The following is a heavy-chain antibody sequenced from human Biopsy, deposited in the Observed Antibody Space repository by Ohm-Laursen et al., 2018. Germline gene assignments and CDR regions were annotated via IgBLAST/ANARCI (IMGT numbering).Heavy chain of an antibody. D-gene: IGHD6-19*01. CDR2: ISYSGNT. CDR1: SGSISSYY. J-gene: IGHJ4*02. V-gene: IGHV4-59*08. CDR3: ATTTMDTSGWYGNYFDS. Sequence: SETLSLTCTVSSGSISSYYWSWIRQPPGKGLEWIGYISYSGNTNYNPSLKSRVTMSVDTPKNQFSRKVYSVTAADTAIYYCATTTMDTSGWYGNYFDSWGQGALVTVSS.